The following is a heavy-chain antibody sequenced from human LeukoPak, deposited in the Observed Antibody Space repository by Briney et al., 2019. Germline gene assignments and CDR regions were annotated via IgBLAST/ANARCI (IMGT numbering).Heavy chain of an antibody. D-gene: IGHD3-10*01. CDR3: ARLGITMVRGVSYYYYYYMDV. Sequence: SETLSLTCTVSGGSTSSYYWSWIRQPAGKGLEWIGRIYTSGSTNYNPSLKSRVTMSVDTSKNQFSLKLSSVTAADTAVYYCARLGITMVRGVSYYYYYYMDVWGKGTTVTISS. CDR1: GGSTSSYY. V-gene: IGHV4-4*07. J-gene: IGHJ6*03. CDR2: IYTSGST.